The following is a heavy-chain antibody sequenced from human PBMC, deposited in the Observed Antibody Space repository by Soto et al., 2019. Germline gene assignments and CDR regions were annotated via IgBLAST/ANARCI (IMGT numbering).Heavy chain of an antibody. Sequence: QVQLVQSGAEVKKPGSSVKVSCKASGGTFSSYAISWVRQAPGQGLEWMGGIIPIFGTANYAQKFQGRVTITADESTSTAYMELSSLRSEDTAVYYCARVGRDCSCGSCYNWFDPWGQGTLVTVSS. CDR2: IIPIFGTA. D-gene: IGHD2-15*01. J-gene: IGHJ5*02. V-gene: IGHV1-69*01. CDR1: GGTFSSYA. CDR3: ARVGRDCSCGSCYNWFDP.